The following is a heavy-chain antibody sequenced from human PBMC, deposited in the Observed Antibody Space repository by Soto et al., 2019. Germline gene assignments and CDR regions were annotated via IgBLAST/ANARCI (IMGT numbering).Heavy chain of an antibody. D-gene: IGHD3-16*01. CDR3: AIAQCLHDLSWSFSS. CDR1: GCSFTSPS. V-gene: IGHV1-46*03. J-gene: IGHJ5*02. CDR2: IYPGGVKT. Sequence: ASVKVSCKAIGCSFTSPSMQWVRQAPGQGLEWMGTIYPGGVKTAYAQTFIGRITMTPATAKSTVYMELTSLTSEATAGYYCAIAQCLHDLSWSFSSWGQGTLDTASS.